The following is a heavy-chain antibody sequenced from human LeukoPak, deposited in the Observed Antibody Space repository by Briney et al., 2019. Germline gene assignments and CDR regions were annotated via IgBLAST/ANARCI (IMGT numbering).Heavy chain of an antibody. Sequence: GGSLRLSCAASGFTFSSYWMSWVRQAPGKGLEWVANIKQDGSERYYVDSVKGRFTIYRDNAKNSLYLQMNSLRAEDTAVYYCARGTIPHYQYYMGVWGKGTTVTVSS. V-gene: IGHV3-7*03. CDR1: GFTFSSYW. D-gene: IGHD2-8*01. CDR2: IKQDGSER. CDR3: ARGTIPHYQYYMGV. J-gene: IGHJ6*03.